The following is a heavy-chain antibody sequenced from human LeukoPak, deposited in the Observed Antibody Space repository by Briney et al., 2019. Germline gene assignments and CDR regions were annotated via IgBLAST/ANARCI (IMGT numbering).Heavy chain of an antibody. J-gene: IGHJ4*02. CDR2: ISSSGSTI. D-gene: IGHD6-19*01. CDR1: GFTFSSYE. CDR3: ARDRESGWSTFDY. V-gene: IGHV3-48*03. Sequence: GGSLRLSCAASGFTFSSYEMNWVRQAPGKGLEWVSYISSSGSTIYYADSVKGRFTISGDNAKNSLYLQMNSLRAEDTAVYYCARDRESGWSTFDYWGQGTLVTVSS.